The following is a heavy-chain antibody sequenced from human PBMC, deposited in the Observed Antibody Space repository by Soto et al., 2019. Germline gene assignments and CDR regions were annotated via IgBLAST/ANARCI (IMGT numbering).Heavy chain of an antibody. CDR1: GGSISSYY. CDR3: ARDAGYSSSWYVGKNNNWFDP. CDR2: IYYSGST. J-gene: IGHJ5*02. Sequence: PSETLSLTCTVSGGSISSYYWSWIRQPPGKGLEWIGYIYYSGSTNYNPSLKSRVTISVDTSKNQFSLKLSSVTAADTAVYYCARDAGYSSSWYVGKNNNWFDPWGQGTLVTVSS. V-gene: IGHV4-59*01. D-gene: IGHD6-13*01.